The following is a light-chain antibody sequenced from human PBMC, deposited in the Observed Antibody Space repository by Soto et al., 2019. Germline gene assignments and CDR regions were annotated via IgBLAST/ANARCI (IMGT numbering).Light chain of an antibody. CDR2: WAS. CDR3: QQYYSTPWM. V-gene: IGKV4-1*01. CDR1: QSVLYSSNNRNY. Sequence: DIVMTQSPDSLAVSLGERVTISCKSSQSVLYSSNNRNYLAWYQQKPGQPPKLLIYWASTRESGVPDRFSGSGSGTDFTLTISSLQAEDVAVYYCQQYYSTPWMFGQGTKVDIK. J-gene: IGKJ1*01.